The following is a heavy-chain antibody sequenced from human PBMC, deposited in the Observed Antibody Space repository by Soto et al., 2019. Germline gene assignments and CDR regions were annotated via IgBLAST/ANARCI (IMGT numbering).Heavy chain of an antibody. CDR2: ISSNGGST. J-gene: IGHJ6*02. D-gene: IGHD4-17*01. V-gene: IGHV3-64*02. Sequence: GGSLRLSCAASGFTFSSYAMHWVRQAPGKGLEYVSAISSNGGSTYYADSVKGRFTISRDNSKNTLYLQMGSLRAEDMAVYYCARVSEPTYYYYGMDVWGQGTTVTVSS. CDR1: GFTFSSYA. CDR3: ARVSEPTYYYYGMDV.